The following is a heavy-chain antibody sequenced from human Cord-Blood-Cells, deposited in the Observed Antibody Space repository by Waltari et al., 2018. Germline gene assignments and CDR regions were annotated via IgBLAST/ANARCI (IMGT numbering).Heavy chain of an antibody. CDR3: ARGSPYDYFDY. V-gene: IGHV3-33*01. CDR2: IWYDGSNK. J-gene: IGHJ4*02. D-gene: IGHD2-8*01. Sequence: QVQLVESGGGVVQPGRSLRLPCAASGFTFRSYGMHWRRQAPGKGLEWVAVIWYDGSNKYYADSVKGRFTISRDNSKNTLYLQMNSLRAEDTAVYYCARGSPYDYFDYWGQGTLVTVSS. CDR1: GFTFRSYG.